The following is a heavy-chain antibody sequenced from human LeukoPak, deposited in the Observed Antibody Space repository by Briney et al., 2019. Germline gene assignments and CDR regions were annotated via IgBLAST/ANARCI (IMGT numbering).Heavy chain of an antibody. D-gene: IGHD3-9*01. V-gene: IGHV3-23*01. J-gene: IGHJ4*02. CDR2: ISGSGGST. Sequence: GSLRLSCAASGFTFSSYAMSWVRQAPGKGLEWVSAISGSGGSTYYADSVKGRFTISRDNSKNTLYLQMNSLRAEDTAVYYCAKERHYDILTGPSMGYWGQGTLVTVSS. CDR3: AKERHYDILTGPSMGY. CDR1: GFTFSSYA.